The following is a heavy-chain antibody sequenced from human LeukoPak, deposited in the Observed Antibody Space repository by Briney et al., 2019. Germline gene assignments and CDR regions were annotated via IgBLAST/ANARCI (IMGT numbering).Heavy chain of an antibody. CDR1: GFIYSSYW. CDR2: INQDESEK. CDR3: AREPGIIAAGTVVYFDY. Sequence: GGSLTLSCTASGFIYSSYWMSWVRQAAWKGLEGVANINQDESEKFYVDSVRGRLTISRDNDNNSLYLQMNDLRASGRAGYYCAREPGIIAAGTVVYFDYWGQGTLVTVSS. V-gene: IGHV3-7*03. D-gene: IGHD6-13*01. J-gene: IGHJ4*02.